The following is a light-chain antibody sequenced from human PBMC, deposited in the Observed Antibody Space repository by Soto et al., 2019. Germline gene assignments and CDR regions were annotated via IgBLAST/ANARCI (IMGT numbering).Light chain of an antibody. Sequence: DIQMTQSPSSLSASVGDRVTITCRASQRIANYLNWYQQKPGKAPELLIYAASSLQSGVPSTFSGSGSGTDFTLTISSLQPDDFATYYCQQSYSTPRTFGQGTELEI. J-gene: IGKJ2*01. CDR1: QRIANY. V-gene: IGKV1-39*01. CDR2: AAS. CDR3: QQSYSTPRT.